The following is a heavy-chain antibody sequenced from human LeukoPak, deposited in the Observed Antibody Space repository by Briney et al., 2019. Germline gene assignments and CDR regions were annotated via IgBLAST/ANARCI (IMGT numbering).Heavy chain of an antibody. CDR1: GCTFSSYA. V-gene: IGHV1-69*01. J-gene: IGHJ6*02. D-gene: IGHD2-21*02. CDR3: ARTVDDYYGMDV. CDR2: IIPIFGKA. Sequence: SVTVSRKASGCTFSSYANSWVRQAPGQGLEWMGVIIPIFGKANYAQKFQGRVTITADESTSTAYMELSSLRSEDTAVYYCARTVDDYYGMDVWGQGTTVTVSS.